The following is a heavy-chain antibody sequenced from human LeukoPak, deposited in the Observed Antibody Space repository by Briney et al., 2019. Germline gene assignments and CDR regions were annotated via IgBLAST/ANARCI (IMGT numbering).Heavy chain of an antibody. CDR2: ISWNSGSI. CDR3: AKSRTAAGTPYFDY. Sequence: PGGSLRLSCAASGFTFDDYAMHWLRQAPGKGLEWVSGISWNSGSIGYADSVKGRFTISRDNAKNSLYLQMNSLRAEDTALYYCAKSRTAAGTPYFDYWGQGTLVTVSS. CDR1: GFTFDDYA. J-gene: IGHJ4*02. V-gene: IGHV3-9*01. D-gene: IGHD6-13*01.